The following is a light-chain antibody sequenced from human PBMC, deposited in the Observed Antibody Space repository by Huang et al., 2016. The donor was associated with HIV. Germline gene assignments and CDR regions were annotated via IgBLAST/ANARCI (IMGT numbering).Light chain of an antibody. Sequence: DIQMTQSPSSLSASVGDRVTITCRTSQTSITYLNWYQQKPGKAPKLLIYGASSLHSGVPSRFSGSGSGTDFTLTISSLQPDDFATYSCQQSFNTPPYTFGQGTKLEIK. CDR3: QQSFNTPPYT. V-gene: IGKV1-39*01. J-gene: IGKJ2*01. CDR1: QTSITY. CDR2: GAS.